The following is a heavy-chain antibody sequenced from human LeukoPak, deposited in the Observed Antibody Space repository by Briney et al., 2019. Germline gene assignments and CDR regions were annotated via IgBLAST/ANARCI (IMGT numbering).Heavy chain of an antibody. CDR3: ARGYCSGGTCYLVENWLDP. CDR1: GYTLTAYY. CDR2: INPKSGGT. D-gene: IGHD2-15*01. V-gene: IGHV1-2*06. Sequence: ASVKVSCKASGYTLTAYYIYWVRQAPGQGLEWMGRINPKSGGTDYAQNFQGRVTMPRDTSISTAYMELSRLRSDDTAVYYCARGYCSGGTCYLVENWLDPWGQGTLVTVSS. J-gene: IGHJ5*02.